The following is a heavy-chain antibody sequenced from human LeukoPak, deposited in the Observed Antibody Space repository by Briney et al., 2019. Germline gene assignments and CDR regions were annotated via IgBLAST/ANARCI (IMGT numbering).Heavy chain of an antibody. CDR3: ARVVPGILTGYYIDY. D-gene: IGHD3-9*01. Sequence: SETLSLTCTVSGYSISSGYYWSWIRQPAGKGLEWIGRIYTSGSTNYNPPLKSRVTMSVDTSKNQFSLKLSSVTAADTAVYYCARVVPGILTGYYIDYWGQGTLVTVSS. CDR2: IYTSGST. J-gene: IGHJ4*02. CDR1: GYSISSGYY. V-gene: IGHV4-4*07.